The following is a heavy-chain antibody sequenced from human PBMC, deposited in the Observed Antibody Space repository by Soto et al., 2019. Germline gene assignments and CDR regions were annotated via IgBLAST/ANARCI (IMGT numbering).Heavy chain of an antibody. V-gene: IGHV3-23*01. J-gene: IGHJ6*02. Sequence: GGSLRLSCAASGFTFNSYAMSWVRQAPGKGLEWVSAISGSGGSTYYADSVKGRFTISRDNSKNTLYLQMNSLRGDDTAGYYCVKSIAASGYYYYHGMDVWGQGTTVT. CDR3: VKSIAASGYYYYHGMDV. CDR1: GFTFNSYA. CDR2: ISGSGGST. D-gene: IGHD6-13*01.